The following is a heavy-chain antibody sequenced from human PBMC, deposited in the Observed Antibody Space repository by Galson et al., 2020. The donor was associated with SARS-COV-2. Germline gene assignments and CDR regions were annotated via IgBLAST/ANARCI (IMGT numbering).Heavy chain of an antibody. J-gene: IGHJ6*02. D-gene: IGHD1-26*01. CDR2: ISYDGSNK. CDR3: ARAGSGSYYYGMDV. Sequence: GESLKISCAASGFPFSSYAMHWVRQAPGKGLEWVALISYDGSNKYYADSVKGRLTISRDNSKNTLYMQMNSLRGEDTAVYYCARAGSGSYYYGMDVWGQGTTVTVSS. V-gene: IGHV3-30-3*01. CDR1: GFPFSSYA.